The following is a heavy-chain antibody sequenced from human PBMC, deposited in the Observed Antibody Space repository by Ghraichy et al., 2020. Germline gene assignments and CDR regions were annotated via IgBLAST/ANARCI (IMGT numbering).Heavy chain of an antibody. V-gene: IGHV4-39*01. D-gene: IGHD2-15*01. CDR3: ARLQRRTKPPTRGMDV. CDR2: IYYSGTT. Sequence: ESLNISCTVSGGSISSSSYYWGWIRQPPGKGLEWIGGIYYSGTTYYNSSLKRLVSMSVDTSKNQFSLKLSSVTAADTAIYYCARLQRRTKPPTRGMDVWGQGTTVTVSS. CDR1: GGSISSSSYY. J-gene: IGHJ6*02.